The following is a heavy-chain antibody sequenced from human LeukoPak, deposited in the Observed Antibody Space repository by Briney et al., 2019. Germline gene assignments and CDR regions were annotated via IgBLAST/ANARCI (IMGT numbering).Heavy chain of an antibody. V-gene: IGHV1-69*04. CDR3: ARTQVVVVAAYFDY. CDR1: GGTFSSYA. CDR2: TIPILGLS. D-gene: IGHD2-15*01. Sequence: SVKVACKASGGTFSSYAISWVRQAPGQGLEWMGRTIPILGLSNYAQQFQGRLTIHAHKSTHTAYIELSSLRSEDTAVYYFARTQVVVVAAYFDYGGQGTLVTVSS. J-gene: IGHJ4*02.